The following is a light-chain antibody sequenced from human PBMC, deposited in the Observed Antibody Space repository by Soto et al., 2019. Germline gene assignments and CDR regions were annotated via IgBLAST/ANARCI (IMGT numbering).Light chain of an antibody. V-gene: IGKV1-39*01. J-gene: IGKJ1*01. CDR1: ESISTF. CDR2: AAS. Sequence: DIQVTQSPSSLSASVGDRVTITCRARESISTFLNWYHQKPGQAPKLLIYAASTLQSGVPSRFSGSGSGTHFTLTISSLRPEDFGSYYCLQTYKSPTVGRGTKVDI. CDR3: LQTYKSPT.